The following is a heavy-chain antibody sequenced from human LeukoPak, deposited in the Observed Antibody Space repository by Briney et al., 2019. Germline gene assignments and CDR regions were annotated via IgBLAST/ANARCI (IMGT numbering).Heavy chain of an antibody. Sequence: PGKSLRLSCATSGFIFTDYAMHWVRQAPGKGLEWVAITSFDGGHQFYADSVEGRFTISRDDSNHTLYLQVNSLRPEDTAMYYCTVAFFDYWGQGTMVSVSS. CDR3: TVAFFDY. J-gene: IGHJ4*02. V-gene: IGHV3-30*03. CDR1: GFIFTDYA. CDR2: TSFDGGHQ.